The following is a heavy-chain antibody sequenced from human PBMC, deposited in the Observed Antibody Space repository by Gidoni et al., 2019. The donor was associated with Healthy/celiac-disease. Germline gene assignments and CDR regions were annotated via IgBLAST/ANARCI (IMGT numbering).Heavy chain of an antibody. V-gene: IGHV4-39*01. J-gene: IGHJ4*02. CDR2: IPYDGRT. CDR1: VGSIRNSGYY. CDR3: ATKPPYSSSSFDY. D-gene: IGHD6-6*01. Sequence: ESGPGLVKPSETLSLTCTVSVGSIRNSGYYWAWIRQPPGKGLEDVASIPYDGRTYSSPTIKSRVSISADTSKNQFSLKLTAVTAADTAVYYCATKPPYSSSSFDYWGQGTLVTVSS.